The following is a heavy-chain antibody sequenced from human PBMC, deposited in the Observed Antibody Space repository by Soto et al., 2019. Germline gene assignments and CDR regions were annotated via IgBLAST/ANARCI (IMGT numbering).Heavy chain of an antibody. Sequence: SETLSLTCTVSGGSISSYYWSWIRQPPGKGLEWIGYIYYSGSTNYNPSLKSRVTISVDTSKNQFSLKLSSVTAADTAVYYCARDNGDFDYWGQGTRVTVSS. D-gene: IGHD4-17*01. CDR1: GGSISSYY. V-gene: IGHV4-59*01. J-gene: IGHJ4*02. CDR3: ARDNGDFDY. CDR2: IYYSGST.